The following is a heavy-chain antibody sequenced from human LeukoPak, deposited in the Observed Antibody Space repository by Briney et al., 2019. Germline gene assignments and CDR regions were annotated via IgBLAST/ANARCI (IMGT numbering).Heavy chain of an antibody. CDR3: ARDDTYYDFWSGPVPYYMDV. D-gene: IGHD3-3*01. CDR1: GGSISSSSYY. V-gene: IGHV4-39*07. Sequence: PSETLSLTCTVSGGSISSSSYYWGWIRQPPGTGLEWIGSIYYSGSTYYNPSLKSRVTISVDTSKNQFSLKLSSVTAADTAVYYCARDDTYYDFWSGPVPYYMDVWGKGTTVTVSS. CDR2: IYYSGST. J-gene: IGHJ6*03.